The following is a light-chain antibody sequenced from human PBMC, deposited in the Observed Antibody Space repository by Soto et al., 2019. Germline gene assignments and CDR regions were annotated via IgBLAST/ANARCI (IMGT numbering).Light chain of an antibody. CDR1: QYINTR. J-gene: IGKJ1*01. Sequence: EIVLTQSPATLSSFPGDRVTLSCRASQYINTRLAWYQHRPGQAPRLLIYGASNRATGIPDRFSGSGSGTDFTLTISRLEPEDFAVYYCQQYGSSGTFGQGTKVAIK. CDR3: QQYGSSGT. V-gene: IGKV3-20*01. CDR2: GAS.